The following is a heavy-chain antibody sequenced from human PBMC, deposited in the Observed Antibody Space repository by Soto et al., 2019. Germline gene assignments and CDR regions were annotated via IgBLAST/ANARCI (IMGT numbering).Heavy chain of an antibody. V-gene: IGHV3-74*01. CDR3: AKDWYHTIDY. Sequence: VPFSLSCPSSGFHFVNTWIHWVRLVPGKGLVWVSRVNSDGSSITYADSVKCRFTISRDNAKNTVYLQMRSLGVEDTALYYCAKDWYHTIDYWGQGTPVTVSS. J-gene: IGHJ4*02. CDR1: GFHFVNTW. CDR2: VNSDGSSI. D-gene: IGHD3-3*01.